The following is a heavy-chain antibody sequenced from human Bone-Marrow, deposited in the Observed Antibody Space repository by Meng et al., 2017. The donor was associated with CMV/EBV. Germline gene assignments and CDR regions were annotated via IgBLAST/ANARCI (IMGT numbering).Heavy chain of an antibody. V-gene: IGHV1-69*05. CDR3: ARATITGYFDY. Sequence: SVKVSCKASGYTFTGYYIHWVRQAPGQGLEWMGGIIPIFGTANYAQKFQGRVTITTDESTSTAYMELSSLRSEDATVYYCARATITGYFDYWGQGTLVTVSS. J-gene: IGHJ4*02. CDR1: GYTFTGYY. D-gene: IGHD5-12*01. CDR2: IIPIFGTA.